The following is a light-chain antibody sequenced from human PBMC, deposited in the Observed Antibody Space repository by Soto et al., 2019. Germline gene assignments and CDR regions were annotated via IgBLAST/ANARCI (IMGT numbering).Light chain of an antibody. CDR3: QQYGNWAWT. CDR1: QSLSSS. Sequence: LTQYPGTLYLSPGEIATIFCRASQSLSSSLAWYQQKSGQAPRLIIYGTSRRATGVPVRFSVSGSGTDFTLAIRCRQSEYFGVYICQQYGNWAWTVGQGTKVDIK. J-gene: IGKJ1*01. CDR2: GTS. V-gene: IGKV3-15*01.